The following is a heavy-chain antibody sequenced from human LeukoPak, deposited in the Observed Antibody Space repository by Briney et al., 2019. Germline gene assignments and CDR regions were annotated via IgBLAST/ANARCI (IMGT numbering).Heavy chain of an antibody. J-gene: IGHJ6*03. CDR2: INHSGST. CDR1: GGSFSGYY. V-gene: IGHV4-34*01. CDR3: ARVKWVRGSKGYYYYMDV. Sequence: SETPSLTCAVYGGSFSGYYWSWIRQPPGKGLEWIGEINHSGSTNYNPSLKSRVTISVDTSKNQFSLKLSSVTAADTAVYYCARVKWVRGSKGYYYYMDVWGKGTTVTVSS. D-gene: IGHD3-10*01.